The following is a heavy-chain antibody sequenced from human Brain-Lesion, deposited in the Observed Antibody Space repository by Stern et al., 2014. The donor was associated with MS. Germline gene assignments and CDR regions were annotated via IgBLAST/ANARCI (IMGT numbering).Heavy chain of an antibody. D-gene: IGHD1-14*01. CDR1: GFPFDAYA. Sequence: EVQLVESGGDLVQPGRSLRLSCAAFGFPFDAYAMHWVRQAPGKGPEWVAGISWNSGTIGYADSVKGRFTTSRDNAYSSLYLQMNSLRPEDTALYYCARDITGSSAYFAYWGQGTLVTVSS. J-gene: IGHJ4*02. CDR3: ARDITGSSAYFAY. CDR2: ISWNSGTI. V-gene: IGHV3-9*01.